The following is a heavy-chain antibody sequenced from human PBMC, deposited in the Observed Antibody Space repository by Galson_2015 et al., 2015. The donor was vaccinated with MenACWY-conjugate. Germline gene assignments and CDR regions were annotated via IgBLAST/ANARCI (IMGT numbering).Heavy chain of an antibody. Sequence: SLRLSCAASGFTFNTYWMTWVRQTPGKGLVWVSRINGDGSTTNYADSVEGRFTISRDNAKNTLYLQLSSLRAEDTAVYYCVRESTSLTTFGMDVWGQGTTVTVSS. D-gene: IGHD4-17*01. CDR2: INGDGSTT. CDR1: GFTFNTYW. CDR3: VRESTSLTTFGMDV. J-gene: IGHJ6*02. V-gene: IGHV3-74*01.